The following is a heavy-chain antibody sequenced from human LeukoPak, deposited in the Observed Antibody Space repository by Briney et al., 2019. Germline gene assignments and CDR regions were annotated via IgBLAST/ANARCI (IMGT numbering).Heavy chain of an antibody. CDR1: GFNFDDYA. V-gene: IGHV3-43D*03. J-gene: IGHJ4*02. CDR3: AKDPFPGYSSSWFFDD. Sequence: GGSLRLSCAASGFNFDDYAMYWVRQPPGKGLEWVPLISRDGTIYYADSVKGRFTISRDNNKNSLYLQMNRLRAEDTALYYCAKDPFPGYSSSWFFDDWGQGTLVTVSS. CDR2: ISRDGTI. D-gene: IGHD6-13*01.